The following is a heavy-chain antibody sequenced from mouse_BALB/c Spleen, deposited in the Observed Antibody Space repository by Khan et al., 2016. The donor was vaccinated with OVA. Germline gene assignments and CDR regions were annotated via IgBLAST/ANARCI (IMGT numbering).Heavy chain of an antibody. Sequence: EVELVESGGGLVQPGGSRKLSCAASGFTFSDYGMAWVRQAPGKGPEWVAFISDLAYTIYYADTVTGRFTLSRENAKNTLYLEMSSLRSEDTASYYCARGGGTAPFAYWGLGTLVTVSA. CDR1: GFTFSDYG. D-gene: IGHD1-2*01. J-gene: IGHJ3*01. CDR2: ISDLAYTI. V-gene: IGHV5-15*02. CDR3: ARGGGTAPFAY.